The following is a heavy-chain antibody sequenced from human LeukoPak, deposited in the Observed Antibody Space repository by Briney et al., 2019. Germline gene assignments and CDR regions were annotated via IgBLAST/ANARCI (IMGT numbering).Heavy chain of an antibody. V-gene: IGHV3-23*01. CDR2: ISAGGDGQ. Sequence: GGSLRLSCAASGFTFGSYAMSWVRQAPGKGLEWVSAISAGGDGQWYADSVRGRSTISRDNSKNMVYLQMQSLRAEDTAVYYCAKANGGYSYGPFDYWGQGTLVTVSS. CDR3: AKANGGYSYGPFDY. CDR1: GFTFGSYA. J-gene: IGHJ4*02. D-gene: IGHD5-18*01.